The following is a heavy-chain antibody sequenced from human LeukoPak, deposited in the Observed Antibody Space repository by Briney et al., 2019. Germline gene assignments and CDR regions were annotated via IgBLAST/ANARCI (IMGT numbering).Heavy chain of an antibody. CDR1: GGSFSGYY. CDR2: INHSGST. V-gene: IGHV4-34*01. J-gene: IGHJ6*03. CDR3: ARDTPKVVVTATGDYYYYYYMDV. D-gene: IGHD2-21*02. Sequence: PSETLSLTCAVYGGSFSGYYWSWIRQPPGKGLEWIGEINHSGSTNYNPSLKSRVTISVDTSKNQFSLKLSSVTAADTAVYYCARDTPKVVVTATGDYYYYYYMDVWGKGTTVTVSS.